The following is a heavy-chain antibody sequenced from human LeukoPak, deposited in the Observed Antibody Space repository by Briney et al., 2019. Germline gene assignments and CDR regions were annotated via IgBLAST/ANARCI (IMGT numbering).Heavy chain of an antibody. V-gene: IGHV4-39*07. CDR3: ARGRTYIVGATKGYFDY. CDR2: IYYSGST. J-gene: IGHJ4*02. D-gene: IGHD1-26*01. Sequence: SETLSLTCTVSGGSIGSYYWGWIRQPPGKGLEWIGSIYYSGSTYYNPSLKSRVTISVDTSKNQFSLKLSSVTAADTAVYYCARGRTYIVGATKGYFDYWGQGTLVTVSS. CDR1: GGSIGSYY.